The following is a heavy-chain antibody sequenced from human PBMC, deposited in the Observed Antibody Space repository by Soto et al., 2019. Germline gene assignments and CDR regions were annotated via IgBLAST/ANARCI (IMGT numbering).Heavy chain of an antibody. Sequence: PSVTMPLTSTVAGGNIISYYWSWIRKKKGKGLEWIGHIYNSGSTYYNPSLKSRVVISIDTSRNQFSLRLNSLTAADRAVYFCARGVTVFGLVSRFWFDPWGQGTVVTVSS. CDR1: GGNIISYY. V-gene: IGHV4-4*08. D-gene: IGHD3-3*01. CDR2: IYNSGST. CDR3: ARGVTVFGLVSRFWFDP. J-gene: IGHJ5*02.